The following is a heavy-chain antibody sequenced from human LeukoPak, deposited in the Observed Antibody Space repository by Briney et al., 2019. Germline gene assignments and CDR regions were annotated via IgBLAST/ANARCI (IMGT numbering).Heavy chain of an antibody. CDR2: IYYSGST. CDR3: ARVEWFGELSPFDI. Sequence: KTSETLSLTCTVSGGSVSSGTYYWSWIRQPPREGLEWIGYIYYSGSTNYNPSLKSRVTISVDTSKNQFSLKLSSVTAADTAVYYCARVEWFGELSPFDIWGQGTMVTVSS. V-gene: IGHV4-61*01. D-gene: IGHD3-10*01. CDR1: GGSVSSGTYY. J-gene: IGHJ3*02.